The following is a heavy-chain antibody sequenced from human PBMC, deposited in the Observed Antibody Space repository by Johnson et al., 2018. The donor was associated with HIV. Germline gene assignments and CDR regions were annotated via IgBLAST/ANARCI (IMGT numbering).Heavy chain of an antibody. D-gene: IGHD2-8*01. CDR1: GFIFENFG. Sequence: MMLVDSGGAMVRPGGSLRLSCIGTGFIFENFGMRWVRQGPGKGLEWISGINWNGDTPTYADSVKGRFTVSRDNAKTSLYLQLNGLRAEDTALYYCARGGVVHDGFDIRGLGTMVTVSS. CDR2: INWNGDTP. CDR3: ARGGVVHDGFDI. J-gene: IGHJ3*02. V-gene: IGHV3-20*04.